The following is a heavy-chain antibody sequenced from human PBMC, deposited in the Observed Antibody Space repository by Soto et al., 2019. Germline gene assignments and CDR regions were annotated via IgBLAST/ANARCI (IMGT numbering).Heavy chain of an antibody. J-gene: IGHJ4*02. CDR3: ASGLHTASGWSYSSDY. CDR2: ISGSGGST. D-gene: IGHD6-19*01. CDR1: GFTFSSYA. V-gene: IGHV3-23*01. Sequence: PGGSLILSCAASGFTFSSYAMSWVRQAPGKVLEWVSAISGSGGSTYYADSVKGRFTISRDNFKNTLYLQMNSLRAEDTPVYFCASGLHTASGWSYSSDYWGQGTLVTVSS.